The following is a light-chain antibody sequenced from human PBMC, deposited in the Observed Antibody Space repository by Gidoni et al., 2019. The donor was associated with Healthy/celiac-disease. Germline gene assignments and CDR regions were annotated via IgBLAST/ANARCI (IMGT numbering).Light chain of an antibody. CDR1: QSISSY. CDR2: AAS. J-gene: IGKJ3*01. Sequence: DIDMTQSPSSLSASVGDRVTITCRASQSISSYLNWYQQKPGKAPKLLIYAASNLKSGVPSRFSGSGSGTDFTLTISSLQPEDFATYYCQQCYNTPFTFGPGTKVDIK. V-gene: IGKV1-39*01. CDR3: QQCYNTPFT.